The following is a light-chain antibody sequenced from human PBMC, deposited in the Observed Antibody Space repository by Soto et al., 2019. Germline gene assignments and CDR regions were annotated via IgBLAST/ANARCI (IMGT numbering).Light chain of an antibody. Sequence: PGERATLSCRASQSVSVYLAWFQQKPGQPPRLLIYDASTRATGFPARFSGSGSGTEFTLTISSLQSEDFAVYYCQQYNNWPLTFGGGTKVDIK. V-gene: IGKV3D-15*01. CDR2: DAS. CDR3: QQYNNWPLT. CDR1: QSVSVY. J-gene: IGKJ4*01.